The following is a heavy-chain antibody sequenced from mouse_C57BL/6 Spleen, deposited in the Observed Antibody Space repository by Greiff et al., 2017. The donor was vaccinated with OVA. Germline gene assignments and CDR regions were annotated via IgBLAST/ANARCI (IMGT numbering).Heavy chain of an antibody. D-gene: IGHD3-2*02. J-gene: IGHJ3*01. V-gene: IGHV1-81*01. CDR2: IYPRSGNT. CDR3: AREGAQASWFAY. Sequence: QVQLQQSGAELARPGASVKLSCKASGNTFTSYGISWVKQRTGQGLEWIGEIYPRSGNTYYNEKFKGKATLTAAKSTSTAYMELRILTAEVSAVYFCAREGAQASWFAYWGQGTLVTVSA. CDR1: GNTFTSYG.